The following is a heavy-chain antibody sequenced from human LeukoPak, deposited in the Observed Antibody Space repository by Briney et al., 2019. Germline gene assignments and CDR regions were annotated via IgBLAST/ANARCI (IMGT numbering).Heavy chain of an antibody. D-gene: IGHD2-15*01. V-gene: IGHV4-4*07. CDR1: GGSIRDYY. CDR2: IYSSGIT. J-gene: IGHJ3*01. Sequence: SSETLSLTCTVSGGSIRDYYWNWIRQPAGKGLEWIGRIYSSGITDYNPSLKSRVTMSVDTSKNQVSLKLSSVTAADTAFYYCGRQVEGAFVLWGQGTMVTVSS. CDR3: GRQVEGAFVL.